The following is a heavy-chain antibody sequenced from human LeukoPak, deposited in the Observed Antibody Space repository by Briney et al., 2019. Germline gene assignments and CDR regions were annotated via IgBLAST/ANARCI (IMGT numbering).Heavy chain of an antibody. Sequence: LSETLSLTCTVSGGSISSYYWSWIRQPPGKGLEWIGYIYYSGSTNYNPSLKSRVTISVDTSKNQFSLKLSSVTAADTAVYYCARVGIAAAVGTGFDYWGQGTLVTVSS. CDR3: ARVGIAAAVGTGFDY. CDR2: IYYSGST. V-gene: IGHV4-59*01. D-gene: IGHD6-13*01. CDR1: GGSISSYY. J-gene: IGHJ4*02.